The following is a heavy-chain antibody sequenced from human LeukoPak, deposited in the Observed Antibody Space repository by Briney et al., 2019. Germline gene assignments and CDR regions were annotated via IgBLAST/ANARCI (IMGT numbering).Heavy chain of an antibody. V-gene: IGHV3-23*01. CDR3: AKDPRYDSSGYDSYFDY. CDR2: ISGSGSTT. Sequence: GGSLRLSCAASGFTFSRSAMSWVRQAPGKGLEWVSAISGSGSTTYYADSVKGRFTISRDNSKITLYLQMNSLRAEDTAVYYCAKDPRYDSSGYDSYFDYWGQGTLVTVSS. CDR1: GFTFSRSA. J-gene: IGHJ4*02. D-gene: IGHD3-22*01.